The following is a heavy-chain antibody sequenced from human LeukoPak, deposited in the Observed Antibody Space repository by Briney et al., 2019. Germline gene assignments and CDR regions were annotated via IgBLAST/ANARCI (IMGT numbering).Heavy chain of an antibody. Sequence: PGGSLRLSCAASGFTFSTYAMSWVRQAPGKGPEWVSGINSGGGFTIYADSVKGRFTISRDNSKSTLYLQMSSLRAEDTAVYYCAGRGAAAVYHWGQGTLVTVSS. J-gene: IGHJ5*02. CDR2: INSGGGFT. D-gene: IGHD6-13*01. CDR3: AGRGAAAVYH. CDR1: GFTFSTYA. V-gene: IGHV3-23*01.